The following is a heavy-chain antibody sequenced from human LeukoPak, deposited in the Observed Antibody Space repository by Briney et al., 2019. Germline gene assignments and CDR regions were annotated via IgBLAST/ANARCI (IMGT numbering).Heavy chain of an antibody. Sequence: PSETLSLTCTVSGASISPYYWSWIRQPPGKGLEWIGYIYYSGSTNYNPSLKSRVTISVDTSKNQFSLKLSSVTAADTAVYYCARGRQSGYSYGLDYWGQGTLVTVSS. D-gene: IGHD5-18*01. CDR1: GASISPYY. J-gene: IGHJ4*02. CDR2: IYYSGST. V-gene: IGHV4-59*01. CDR3: ARGRQSGYSYGLDY.